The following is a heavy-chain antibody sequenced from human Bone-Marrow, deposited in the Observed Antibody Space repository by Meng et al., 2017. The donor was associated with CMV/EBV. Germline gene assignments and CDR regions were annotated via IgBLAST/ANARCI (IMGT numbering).Heavy chain of an antibody. J-gene: IGHJ4*02. CDR2: VDWDDEK. Sequence: SGPTLVKPTETLTLTCSVFGFSLYNSRMRVSWIRQSPGQALEWLARVDWDDEKFYRPSLKTRLTISRDTSRNQVVLTMTNVDPVDTATYYCAHSQRRDGYTFDYWGQGTLVTVSS. CDR3: AHSQRRDGYTFDY. D-gene: IGHD5-24*01. CDR1: GFSLYNSRMR. V-gene: IGHV2-70D*14.